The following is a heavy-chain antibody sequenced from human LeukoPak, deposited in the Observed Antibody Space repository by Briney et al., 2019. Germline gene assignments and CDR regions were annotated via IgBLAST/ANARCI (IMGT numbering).Heavy chain of an antibody. D-gene: IGHD3-10*01. Sequence: GGSLRLSCAASGFTFSNAWMNWVRQAPGKGLEWVGRIKSKTDGGTTDYAAPVKGRFTISRDDSKNTLYLQMNSLKTEDTAVYYCTTAVGYYGSGTYYPLEYWGQGTPVTVSS. CDR2: IKSKTDGGTT. CDR1: GFTFSNAW. V-gene: IGHV3-15*07. CDR3: TTAVGYYGSGTYYPLEY. J-gene: IGHJ4*02.